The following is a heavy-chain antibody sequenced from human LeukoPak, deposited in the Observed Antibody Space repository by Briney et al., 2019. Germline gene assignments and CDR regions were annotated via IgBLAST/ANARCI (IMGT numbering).Heavy chain of an antibody. V-gene: IGHV1-24*01. Sequence: GASVKVSCKVSGYTLTELSMHWVRQAPGKGLEWMGGFDPEDGETIYAQKFQGRVTMTEDTSTDTAYMELSSLRSEDTAVYYRARAPSTQYWGEADYWGQGTLVTVSS. J-gene: IGHJ4*02. CDR3: ARAPSTQYWGEADY. CDR2: FDPEDGET. D-gene: IGHD2/OR15-2a*01. CDR1: GYTLTELS.